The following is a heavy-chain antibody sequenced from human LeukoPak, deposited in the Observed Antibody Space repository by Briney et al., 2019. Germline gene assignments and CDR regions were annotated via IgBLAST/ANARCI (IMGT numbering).Heavy chain of an antibody. D-gene: IGHD3-22*01. J-gene: IGHJ6*03. Sequence: QPGGSLRLSCAASGFTFSSYAMHWVRQAPGKGLEWVAVISYDGSNKYYADSVKGRFTISRDNSKNTLYLQTNSLRAEDTAVYYCARANKPGYHITRIVVVITTGYMDVWGKGTTVTVSS. V-gene: IGHV3-30-3*01. CDR1: GFTFSSYA. CDR2: ISYDGSNK. CDR3: ARANKPGYHITRIVVVITTGYMDV.